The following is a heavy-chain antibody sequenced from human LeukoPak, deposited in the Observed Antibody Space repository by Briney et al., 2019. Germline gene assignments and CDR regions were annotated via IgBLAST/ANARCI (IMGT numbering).Heavy chain of an antibody. Sequence: GESLKISCEASGYSFTSYWIGWVRQVPGRGLEWMGIIYPGDSDTKYSPSFRGQVSISADKSLSTAYLQWSGLKASDTAMYYCARRHDHSVFGRARTWYFDLWGRGTLVTVSS. V-gene: IGHV5-51*01. CDR2: IYPGDSDT. D-gene: IGHD4-11*01. J-gene: IGHJ2*01. CDR1: GYSFTSYW. CDR3: ARRHDHSVFGRARTWYFDL.